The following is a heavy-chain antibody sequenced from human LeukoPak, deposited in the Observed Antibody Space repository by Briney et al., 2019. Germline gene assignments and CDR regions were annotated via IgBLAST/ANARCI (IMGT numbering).Heavy chain of an antibody. J-gene: IGHJ4*02. Sequence: GGSLRLSCAASGFDFSKYWMHWVRQAPGKGLVWVARINDDGSDTSYADSVKGRFTISRDNAKNTLFLQLNSLTAEDTAVYYCARRWYESSSYYLIDHWGQGTLVTVSS. CDR2: INDDGSDT. CDR3: ARRWYESSSYYLIDH. CDR1: GFDFSKYW. D-gene: IGHD3-22*01. V-gene: IGHV3-74*01.